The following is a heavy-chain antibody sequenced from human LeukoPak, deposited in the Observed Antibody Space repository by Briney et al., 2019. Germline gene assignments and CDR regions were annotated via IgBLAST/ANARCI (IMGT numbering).Heavy chain of an antibody. CDR3: ARGYCSSTRCYTNNAFDI. CDR2: ISAYNANT. V-gene: IGHV1-18*01. J-gene: IGHJ3*02. Sequence: GASVKVSCKASGYSFTSYGISWVRQAPGQGLEWMGWISAYNANTNYAQMLQGRVTMTTDTSTSTAYMELRNLRSDDTAVYYCARGYCSSTRCYTNNAFDIWGQGTMVTVSS. D-gene: IGHD2-2*02. CDR1: GYSFTSYG.